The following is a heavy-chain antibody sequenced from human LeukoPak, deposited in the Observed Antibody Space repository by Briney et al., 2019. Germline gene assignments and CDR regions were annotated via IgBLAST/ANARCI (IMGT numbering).Heavy chain of an antibody. CDR1: GGSISSYY. Sequence: PSETLSLTCTVSGGSISSYYWSWVRQAPGKGLEWVSVIYSGGSTYYADSVKGRFTISRDNSKNTLYLQMNSLRAEDTAVYYCARDHRPYDILTGQFYYYYGMDVWGQGTTVTVSS. V-gene: IGHV3-53*01. J-gene: IGHJ6*02. CDR3: ARDHRPYDILTGQFYYYYGMDV. CDR2: IYSGGST. D-gene: IGHD3-9*01.